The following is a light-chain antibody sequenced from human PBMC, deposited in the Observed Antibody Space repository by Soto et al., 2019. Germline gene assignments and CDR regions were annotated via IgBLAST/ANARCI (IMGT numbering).Light chain of an antibody. Sequence: QPVLTQPASVSGSPGQSITISCTGTSSDVGGYNYVCWYKQHPGKAPQLMIYEVTKRPSGVSDRFSGSKSGNTASLTISGLQAEDEADYYCSSYTSSSTLYVFGTGTKLTVL. CDR1: SSDVGGYNY. CDR2: EVT. V-gene: IGLV2-14*01. J-gene: IGLJ1*01. CDR3: SSYTSSSTLYV.